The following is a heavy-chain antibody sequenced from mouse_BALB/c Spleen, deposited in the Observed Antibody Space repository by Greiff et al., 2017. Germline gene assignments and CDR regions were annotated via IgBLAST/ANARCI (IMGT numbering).Heavy chain of an antibody. CDR2: INSNGGST. CDR1: GFTFSSYG. V-gene: IGHV5-6-3*01. J-gene: IGHJ2*01. Sequence: DVQLVESGGGLVQPGGSLKLSCAASGFTFSSYGMSWVRQTPDKRLELVATINSNGGSTYYPDSVKGRFTISRDNAKNTLYLQMSSLKSEDTAMYYCARDPHYYGSIDYWGQGTTLTVSS. CDR3: ARDPHYYGSIDY. D-gene: IGHD1-1*01.